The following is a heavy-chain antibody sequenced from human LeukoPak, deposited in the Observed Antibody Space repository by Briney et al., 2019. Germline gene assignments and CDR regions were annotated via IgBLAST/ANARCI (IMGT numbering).Heavy chain of an antibody. J-gene: IGHJ4*02. D-gene: IGHD1-1*01. CDR2: INHSGST. Sequence: PGGSLRLSCAASGFTFSDYYMSWIRQPPGKGLEWIGEINHSGSTNYNPSLKSRVTISVDKSKNQFSLKLNSVTAADTAVYYCVRSGPTGTINYWGQGTLVTVSS. CDR1: GFTFSDYY. CDR3: VRSGPTGTINY. V-gene: IGHV4-34*01.